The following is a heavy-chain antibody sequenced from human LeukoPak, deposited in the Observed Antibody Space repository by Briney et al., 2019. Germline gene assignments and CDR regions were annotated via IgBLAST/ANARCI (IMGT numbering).Heavy chain of an antibody. Sequence: PGGSLRPACAASGFTFSNYAMGWVRQPPGRGLEWDSGISDSRLTTYYGDCVKGRFTISRDNCKNPLYLLMNSLRAEDTGLYYGAKDRWRTPMAHFDYWPQGTLVSVSS. CDR1: GFTFSNYA. V-gene: IGHV3-23*01. CDR2: ISDSRLTT. D-gene: IGHD5-18*01. CDR3: AKDRWRTPMAHFDY. J-gene: IGHJ4*02.